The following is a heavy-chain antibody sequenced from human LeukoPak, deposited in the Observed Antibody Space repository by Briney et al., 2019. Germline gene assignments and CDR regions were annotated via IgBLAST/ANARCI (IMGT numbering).Heavy chain of an antibody. J-gene: IGHJ5*01. CDR3: AKDEATSGGGLAS. V-gene: IGHV3-53*01. CDR2: MYTGGTT. CDR1: GFTVSDTH. Sequence: GGSLRLSCAVSGFTVSDTHMSWVRQAPGEGLEWVSAMYTGGTTYYADSVTGRFTVSRDTSRNTLFLHMNSLRAEDTAVYYCAKDEATSGGGLASWGQRTLVIVSS. D-gene: IGHD3-16*01.